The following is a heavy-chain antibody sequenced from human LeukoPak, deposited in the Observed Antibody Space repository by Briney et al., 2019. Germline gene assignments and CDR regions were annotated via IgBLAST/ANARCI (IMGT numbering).Heavy chain of an antibody. CDR1: GGSFSGYY. Sequence: SQTLSLTCAVDGGSFSGYYWSWIRQLPRKLMEWNGEINHSGSTNYNPSLKSRVTISVDTSKNQFSLKLSSVTAADTAVYYCARATTRWLAKYYFDYWGQGTLVTVSS. CDR3: ARATTRWLAKYYFDY. CDR2: INHSGST. J-gene: IGHJ4*02. D-gene: IGHD6-19*01. V-gene: IGHV4-34*01.